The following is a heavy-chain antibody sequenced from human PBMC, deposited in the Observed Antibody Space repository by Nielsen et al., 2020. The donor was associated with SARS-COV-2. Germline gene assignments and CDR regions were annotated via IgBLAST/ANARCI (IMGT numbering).Heavy chain of an antibody. CDR2: INPSGGST. J-gene: IGHJ6*02. CDR3: ASNSMPRSSMDV. V-gene: IGHV1-46*01. CDR1: GYTFTGYY. Sequence: SVKVSCKASGYTFTGYYMHWVRQAPGQGLEWMGRINPSGGSTSYAQKFQGRVTMTRDTSTSTVYMELSSLRSEDTAVYYCASNSMPRSSMDVWGQGTTVTVSS. D-gene: IGHD2/OR15-2a*01.